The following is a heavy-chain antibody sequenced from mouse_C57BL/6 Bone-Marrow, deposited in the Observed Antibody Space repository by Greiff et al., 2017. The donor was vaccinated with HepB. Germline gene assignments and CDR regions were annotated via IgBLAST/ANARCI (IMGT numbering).Heavy chain of an antibody. CDR2: IRNKANGYTT. CDR1: GFTFTDYY. V-gene: IGHV7-3*01. Sequence: EVQLQQSGGGLVQPGGSLSLSCAASGFTFTDYYMSWVRQPPGKALEWLGFIRNKANGYTTEYSASVKGRFTSSRDNSQSSLYLQMNALRAEDSATYYCARYDDYGLDYWGQGTTLTVSS. CDR3: ARYDDYGLDY. J-gene: IGHJ2*01. D-gene: IGHD1-1*01.